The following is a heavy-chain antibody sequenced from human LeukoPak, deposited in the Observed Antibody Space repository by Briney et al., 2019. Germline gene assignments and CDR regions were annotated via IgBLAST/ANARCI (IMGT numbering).Heavy chain of an antibody. CDR1: GGSISSSSYY. D-gene: IGHD3-22*01. Sequence: SETLSLTCTVSGGSISSSSYYWGWIRQPPGKGLEWIGSIYYSGSTYYNPSLKSRVTISVDTSKDQFSLKLSSVTAADTVVYYCARMEGWLSTLTYCFDPWGQGTLVTVSS. CDR2: IYYSGST. J-gene: IGHJ5*02. CDR3: ARMEGWLSTLTYCFDP. V-gene: IGHV4-39*01.